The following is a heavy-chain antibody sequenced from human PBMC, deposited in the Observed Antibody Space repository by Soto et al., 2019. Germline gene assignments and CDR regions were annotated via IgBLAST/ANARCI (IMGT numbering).Heavy chain of an antibody. J-gene: IGHJ5*02. CDR3: AKDRVGIVVVVAATNLFDP. CDR1: GFTFSSYA. Sequence: GGSLRLSCAASGFTFSSYAMSWVRQAPGKGLEWVSAISGSGGSTYYADSVKGRFTISRDNSKNTLYLQMNSLRAEDTAVYYCAKDRVGIVVVVAATNLFDPWGQGTLVTVSS. V-gene: IGHV3-23*01. D-gene: IGHD2-15*01. CDR2: ISGSGGST.